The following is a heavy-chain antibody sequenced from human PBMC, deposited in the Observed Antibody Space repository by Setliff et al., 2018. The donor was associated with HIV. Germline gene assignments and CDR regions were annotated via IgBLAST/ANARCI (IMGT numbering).Heavy chain of an antibody. CDR2: IIPIFGTA. CDR3: ASLGYYYDSSGYY. V-gene: IGHV1-69*06. CDR1: GYPFSTYF. D-gene: IGHD3-22*01. J-gene: IGHJ4*02. Sequence: SVKVSCKASGYPFSTYFMHWVRQAPGQGLEWMGGIIPIFGTANYAQKFQGRVTITADKSTSTAYMELSSLRSEDTAVYYCASLGYYYDSSGYYWGQGTLVTVSS.